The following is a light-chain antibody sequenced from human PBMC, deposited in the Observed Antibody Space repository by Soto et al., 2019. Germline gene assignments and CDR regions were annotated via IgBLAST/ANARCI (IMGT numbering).Light chain of an antibody. J-gene: IGLJ2*01. CDR1: SSDVGGYND. V-gene: IGLV2-14*01. Sequence: QSALTQPASVSGSPGQSITISCTGTSSDVGGYNDVSWYQQHPGKAPKLMIYDVSNRPSGVSNRFSGSKSGKTASLTISGLQAEDEADYYCSSYTSSSTSVVFGGGTKLTVL. CDR3: SSYTSSSTSVV. CDR2: DVS.